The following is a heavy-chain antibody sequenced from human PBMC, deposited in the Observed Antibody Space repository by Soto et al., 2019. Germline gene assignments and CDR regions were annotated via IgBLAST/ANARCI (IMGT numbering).Heavy chain of an antibody. J-gene: IGHJ6*02. CDR2: ISFTGGT. V-gene: IGHV4-59*01. Sequence: LSLTCSVSGGSTTSYYWSWIRQPPGKGLEWIGYISFTGGTNFNPSLRSRVTISIDTSKNQFSLRVNSVTTADTAVYYCARDTLRGYYGLDVWGQGTTVAVSS. CDR3: ARDTLRGYYGLDV. CDR1: GGSTTSYY. D-gene: IGHD4-17*01.